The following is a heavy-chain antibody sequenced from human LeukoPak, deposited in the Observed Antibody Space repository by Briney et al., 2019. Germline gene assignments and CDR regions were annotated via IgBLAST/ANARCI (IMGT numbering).Heavy chain of an antibody. Sequence: TGGSLRLSCAASGFTFRSFWMHWVLQTPGKGLVWVSRINGDGSNTTYADSVKGRFTTSRDTAKNTVYLQMNSLRAEDTAVYYCARGSGSYSSDAFDIWGQGTMVTVSS. CDR2: INGDGSNT. V-gene: IGHV3-74*01. CDR3: ARGSGSYSSDAFDI. CDR1: GFTFRSFW. D-gene: IGHD3-10*01. J-gene: IGHJ3*02.